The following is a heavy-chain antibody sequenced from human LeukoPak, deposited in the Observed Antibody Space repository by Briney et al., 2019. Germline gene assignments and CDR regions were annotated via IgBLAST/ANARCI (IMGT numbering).Heavy chain of an antibody. CDR2: ISGSGGST. CDR1: GVTLSNYG. J-gene: IGHJ4*02. D-gene: IGHD3-22*01. V-gene: IGHV3-23*01. Sequence: GRSLRLSCAVSGVTLSNYGMSWVRQAPGKGLEWVAGISGSGGSTNYADSVKGRFTISRDSPKNTLYLQMNSPRAEDTAVYFCAKRGVVIRVILVGFHKEANYFDSWGQGALVTVSS. CDR3: AKRGVVIRVILVGFHKEANYFDS.